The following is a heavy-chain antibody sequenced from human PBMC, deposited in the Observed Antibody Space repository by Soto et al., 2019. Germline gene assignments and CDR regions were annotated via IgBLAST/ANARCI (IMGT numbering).Heavy chain of an antibody. CDR3: VRGGWAVAEN. D-gene: IGHD6-19*01. Sequence: EVQLVESGGGSVQPGGSLRLSCASSGFTFSGFWMHWVRQGPGMGLVWVSGIKSDGTNTAYADSVRGRFTISRDNAKDTLYLQMNSLRAEDTAVYYCVRGGWAVAENWGQGTLVTVSS. V-gene: IGHV3-74*01. CDR1: GFTFSGFW. CDR2: IKSDGTNT. J-gene: IGHJ4*02.